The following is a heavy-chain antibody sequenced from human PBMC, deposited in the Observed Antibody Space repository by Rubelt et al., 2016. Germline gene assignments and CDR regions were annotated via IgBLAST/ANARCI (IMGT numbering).Heavy chain of an antibody. CDR3: SRNLYQLALYFNY. CDR1: GGSINSYY. V-gene: IGHV4-59*01. D-gene: IGHD2-2*01. CDR2: IFYTGFT. J-gene: IGHJ4*02. Sequence: QVQLQESGPGLVKPSETLSLTCTVSGGSINSYYWSWIRQPPGKGLEWIGYIFYTGFTTFNPSPKSRVTISLDTSKNQFSLKLSSVTAADTAVYYCSRNLYQLALYFNYWGQGTLVSVSS.